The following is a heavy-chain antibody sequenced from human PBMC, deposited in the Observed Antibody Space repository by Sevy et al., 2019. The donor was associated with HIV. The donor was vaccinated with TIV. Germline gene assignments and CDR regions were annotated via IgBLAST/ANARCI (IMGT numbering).Heavy chain of an antibody. CDR1: GFAFSSSW. V-gene: IGHV3-7*01. Sequence: GGSLRLSCAASGFAFSSSWMTWVRRAPGKGLEWVASVKQDGSEKDYVDFLKGRFTISRDNAKNSLYLQMNSLRAEDTAVYYCARLSTGFIYYYYYGMDVWGQGTTVTVSS. J-gene: IGHJ6*02. D-gene: IGHD6-25*01. CDR3: ARLSTGFIYYYYYGMDV. CDR2: VKQDGSEK.